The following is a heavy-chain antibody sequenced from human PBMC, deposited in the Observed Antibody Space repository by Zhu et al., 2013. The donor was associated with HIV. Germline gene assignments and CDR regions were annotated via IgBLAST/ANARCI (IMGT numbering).Heavy chain of an antibody. CDR2: IYHSGST. Sequence: QVQLQESGPGLVKPSETLSLTCTVSGYSISSGYYWGWIRQPPGKGLEWIGSIYHSGSTYYNPSLKSRVTISVDTSKNQFSLKLSSVTAADTAVYYCARGQVISAFDIWGQGTMVTVSS. CDR1: GYSISSGYY. D-gene: IGHD2-21*01. V-gene: IGHV4-38-2*02. CDR3: ARGQVISAFDI. J-gene: IGHJ3*02.